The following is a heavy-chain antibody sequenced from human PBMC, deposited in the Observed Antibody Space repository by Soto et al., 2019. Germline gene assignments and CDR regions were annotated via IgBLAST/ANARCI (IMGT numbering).Heavy chain of an antibody. Sequence: EVQLVESGGGLVQPGGSLRLSCAASGFTFSSYWMSWVRQAPGKGLEWVANIKQDGSEKYYVDSVKGRFTISRDNAKNPLYLQMKSLRAADTAVYYCARLWFGELSGSFDRWGQGTLVAVSS. CDR1: GFTFSSYW. CDR3: ARLWFGELSGSFDR. CDR2: IKQDGSEK. J-gene: IGHJ5*02. V-gene: IGHV3-7*01. D-gene: IGHD3-10*01.